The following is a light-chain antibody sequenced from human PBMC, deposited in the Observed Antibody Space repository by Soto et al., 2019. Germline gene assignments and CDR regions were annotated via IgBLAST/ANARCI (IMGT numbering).Light chain of an antibody. CDR3: AAWDGNVVGRV. Sequence: QSVLTQPPSESGTPGQTVTISCSRSSSNIGRNIVNWYQQLPGTAPKLLLYTNDQRPSGVPDRFSGSKSGTSASLAISGLQSDDEDDYYCAAWDGNVVGRVFGGGTKLTVL. CDR1: SSNIGRNI. CDR2: TND. V-gene: IGLV1-44*01. J-gene: IGLJ3*02.